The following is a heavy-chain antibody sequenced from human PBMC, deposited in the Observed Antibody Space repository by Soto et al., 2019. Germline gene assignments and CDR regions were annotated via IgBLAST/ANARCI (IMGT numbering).Heavy chain of an antibody. J-gene: IGHJ6*03. V-gene: IGHV4-59*01. CDR3: ARGYSSSWHYYYFYMDV. Sequence: PSETLSLTYSVSGGSISSYYWSWIRQPPGKGLEWIGYIYYSGSTNYNPSLKSRVTISVDTSKSRFSLKLGSVTAADTAVYYCARGYSSSWHYYYFYMDVWGKGTTVTVS. CDR2: IYYSGST. D-gene: IGHD6-13*01. CDR1: GGSISSYY.